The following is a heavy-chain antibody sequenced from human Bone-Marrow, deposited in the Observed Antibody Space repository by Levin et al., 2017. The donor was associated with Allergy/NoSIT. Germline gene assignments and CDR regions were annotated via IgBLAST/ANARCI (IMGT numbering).Heavy chain of an antibody. CDR3: ASMRPYGTTWAGFFDD. D-gene: IGHD1-14*01. V-gene: IGHV3-23*01. Sequence: GGSLRLSCAASGFSFSATVMSWVRQAPGKGLEWVSVIRSGGDRYLADSVKGRFSISRDNSKNTLYLQMNSLRVEDTAVYYWASMRPYGTTWAGFFDDWGKGSLVTVSS. J-gene: IGHJ4*02. CDR2: IRSGGDR. CDR1: GFSFSATV.